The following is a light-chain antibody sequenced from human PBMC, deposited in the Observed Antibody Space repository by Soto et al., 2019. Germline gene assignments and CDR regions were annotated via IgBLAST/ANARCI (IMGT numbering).Light chain of an antibody. V-gene: IGKV3-20*01. CDR3: QQYGSSPLT. Sequence: EIVLTQSPGTLSLSPGEEATLSCRASQSVSNSYLAWYQQKPGQAPRLLIYDAASRASGIPDRFSGSGSGTDVTLPIRRLEPEDFVVYYCQQYGSSPLTFGGGTKVEIK. J-gene: IGKJ4*02. CDR1: QSVSNSY. CDR2: DAA.